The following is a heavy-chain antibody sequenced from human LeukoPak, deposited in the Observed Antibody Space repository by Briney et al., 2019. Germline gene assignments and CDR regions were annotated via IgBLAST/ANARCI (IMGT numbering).Heavy chain of an antibody. J-gene: IGHJ6*03. V-gene: IGHV4-38-2*02. CDR3: ARQRRVRGAKEVYYYYYYYVDV. D-gene: IGHD3-10*01. CDR1: GYSISSGYY. CDR2: IYHSGST. Sequence: SETLSLTCTVSGYSISSGYYWGWIRQPPGKGLEWIGSIYHSGSTYYNPSLKSRVTISVDTSKNQSSMKLSSVAAADTAVYYCARQRRVRGAKEVYYYYYYYVDVWGKGTTVTISS.